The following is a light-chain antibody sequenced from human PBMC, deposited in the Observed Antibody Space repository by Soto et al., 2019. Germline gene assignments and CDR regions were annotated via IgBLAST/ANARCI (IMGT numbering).Light chain of an antibody. CDR3: QQYSNWPLLT. CDR2: GAS. J-gene: IGKJ4*01. CDR1: QSIRNN. Sequence: EIVMTQSPATLSVSAGERVTLSCRASQSIRNNLAWYQRKPGQAPRLLILGASTRATGIPARFSGSGSGTESSPTISSRQSEDFAVYYCQQYSNWPLLTFGGGTKVEIK. V-gene: IGKV3-15*01.